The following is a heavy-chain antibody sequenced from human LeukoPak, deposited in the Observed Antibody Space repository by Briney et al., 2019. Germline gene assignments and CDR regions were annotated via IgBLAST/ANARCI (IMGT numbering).Heavy chain of an antibody. D-gene: IGHD3-16*01. V-gene: IGHV4-34*01. CDR2: INPSGST. CDR3: ARRNAGGVEYFQQ. J-gene: IGHJ1*01. Sequence: SETLSLTCAVYGESLSAYYGNWIRQSPGEGLEWIGEINPSGSTNYNPSLKSRVIISVDKSKNQFSLRLNSVTAADAAVYYCARRNAGGVEYFQQWGQGTLVTVSS. CDR1: GESLSAYY.